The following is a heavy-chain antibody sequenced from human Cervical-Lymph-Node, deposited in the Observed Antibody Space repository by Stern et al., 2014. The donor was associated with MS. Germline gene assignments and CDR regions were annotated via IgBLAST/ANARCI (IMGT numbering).Heavy chain of an antibody. CDR1: GYTFTSYD. V-gene: IGHV1-8*01. J-gene: IGHJ6*02. CDR3: ARGLMITFGGNTVHGYHGLDV. Sequence: VQLVESGAEVKKPGASVKVSCETSGYTFTSYDVSWVRQATGQGLEWMGWVNPNSGKTAYAPRFQVRVTMTRNTSITTAYMEMSSLSSEDTAVYYCARGLMITFGGNTVHGYHGLDVWGQGTTVTVSS. D-gene: IGHD3-16*01. CDR2: VNPNSGKT.